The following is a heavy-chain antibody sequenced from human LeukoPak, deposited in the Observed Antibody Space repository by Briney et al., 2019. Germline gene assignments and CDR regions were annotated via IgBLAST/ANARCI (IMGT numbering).Heavy chain of an antibody. D-gene: IGHD3-10*01. CDR3: AKQVDYGSGSRLTN. CDR1: GFTVRSYA. Sequence: GGSLRLSCAASGFTVRSYAMNWVRQAPGKGLEWVSTISGSGGSTYYADSVKGRFTISRDNSKNTLYLQMNSLRAEDTAVYYCAKQVDYGSGSRLTNWGQGTLVTDSS. V-gene: IGHV3-23*01. J-gene: IGHJ4*02. CDR2: ISGSGGST.